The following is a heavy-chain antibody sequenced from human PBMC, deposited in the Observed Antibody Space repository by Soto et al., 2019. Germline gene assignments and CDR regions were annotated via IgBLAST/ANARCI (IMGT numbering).Heavy chain of an antibody. J-gene: IGHJ4*02. CDR1: GDSVSNDNYY. D-gene: IGHD3-16*01. CDR3: ARSQRGRTAFTFDY. V-gene: IGHV4-61*01. CDR2: IYYSGTT. Sequence: ETLSLTCAVSGDSVSNDNYYWSWIRQPPGKGLEWIGYIYYSGTTNYNSYLKSRLSLSVDMSKNQFSLKLASVTAADTAVYFCARSQRGRTAFTFDYWGQGALVTVSS.